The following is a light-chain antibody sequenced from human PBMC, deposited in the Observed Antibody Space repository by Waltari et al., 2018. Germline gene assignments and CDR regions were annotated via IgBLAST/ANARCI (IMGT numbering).Light chain of an antibody. CDR3: AAWDDSLYVV. J-gene: IGLJ2*01. V-gene: IGLV1-47*01. CDR1: SSNVGRNS. Sequence: QSVLTQPPSASGTPGQTVTISCSGSSSNVGRNSVYWYQQLPGTAPKLLIYRYDPRPSGVPARLFGSKSGTSASLVITGLRPEDEADYYCAAWDDSLYVVFGGGTRLTV. CDR2: RYD.